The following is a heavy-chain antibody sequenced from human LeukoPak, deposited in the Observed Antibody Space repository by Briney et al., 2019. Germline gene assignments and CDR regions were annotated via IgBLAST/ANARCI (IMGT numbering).Heavy chain of an antibody. CDR2: FYYSGST. Sequence: SETLSLTCTVSGGFIINHYWSWIRQPPGKGLEWIGYFYYSGSTTYNPSLKSRVTISVDTSKNQFSLNLSSVTAADTAVYYYARVFDDNVVRYFDYWGQGTLVTVSS. D-gene: IGHD6-6*01. J-gene: IGHJ4*02. CDR1: GGFIINHY. V-gene: IGHV4-59*11. CDR3: ARVFDDNVVRYFDY.